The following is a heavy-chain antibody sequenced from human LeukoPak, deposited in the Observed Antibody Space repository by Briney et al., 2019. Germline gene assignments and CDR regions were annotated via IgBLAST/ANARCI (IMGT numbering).Heavy chain of an antibody. CDR2: INGDGSST. CDR1: GFSFSSYW. J-gene: IGHJ3*02. D-gene: IGHD1-1*01. CDR3: ARRGLIALEAFDI. Sequence: GGSLRLSCAASGFSFSSYWTHWVRQAPGKGLVWVSRINGDGSSTRYADSVEGRFTISRDNAKNTLYLQMNSLRAEDTAVYYCARRGLIALEAFDIWGQGTLVTVCS. V-gene: IGHV3-74*01.